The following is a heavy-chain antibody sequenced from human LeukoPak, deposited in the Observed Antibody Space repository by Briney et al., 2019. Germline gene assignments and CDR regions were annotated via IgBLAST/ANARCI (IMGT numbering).Heavy chain of an antibody. CDR1: GYFIRSAYY. CDR2: IKKDGSEK. Sequence: QSSETLSLTCNVSGYFIRSAYYWGWIRQPPGKGLEWVANIKKDGSEKYYVDSVKGRFTISRDNAKTSLYLQMNSLRAEDTAVYYCARHLSGITGYTYGRGIDYWGQGTLVTVSS. CDR3: ARHLSGITGYTYGRGIDY. J-gene: IGHJ4*02. D-gene: IGHD5-18*01. V-gene: IGHV3-7*01.